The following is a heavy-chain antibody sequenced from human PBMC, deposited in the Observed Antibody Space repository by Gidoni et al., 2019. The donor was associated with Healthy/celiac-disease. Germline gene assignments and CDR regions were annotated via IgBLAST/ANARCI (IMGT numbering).Heavy chain of an antibody. Sequence: QVQLVESGGGVVHPGRSLRLSCSASGFTFSSYGMHWVRQAPGKGLEWVAVIWYDGSNKYYADSVKGRFTISRDNSKNTLYLQMNSLRAEDTAVYYCARDYYDSSGYFTLGYYYGMDVWGQGTTVTVSS. J-gene: IGHJ6*02. CDR2: IWYDGSNK. D-gene: IGHD3-22*01. CDR1: GFTFSSYG. CDR3: ARDYYDSSGYFTLGYYYGMDV. V-gene: IGHV3-33*01.